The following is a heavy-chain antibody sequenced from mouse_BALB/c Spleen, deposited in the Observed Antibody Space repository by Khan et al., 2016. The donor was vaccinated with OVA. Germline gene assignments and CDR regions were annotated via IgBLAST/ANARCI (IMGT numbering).Heavy chain of an antibody. V-gene: IGHV2-6-7*01. CDR3: ARELRLGGFAY. CDR2: IWGDGST. CDR1: GFSLTGFG. D-gene: IGHD1-2*01. J-gene: IGHJ3*01. Sequence: QVQLKESGPGLVAPSQSLSITCTVSGFSLTGFGINWVRQPPGKGLEWLGMIWGDGSTDYNSVLKSRLSISKVNSKSQVFLKMNSLQTDDTARYYCARELRLGGFAYWGQGTLVTVSA.